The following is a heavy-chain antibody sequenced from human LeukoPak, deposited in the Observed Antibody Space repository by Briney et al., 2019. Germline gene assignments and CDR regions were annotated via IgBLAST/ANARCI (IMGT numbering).Heavy chain of an antibody. V-gene: IGHV4-59*01. CDR1: GGSFSGYY. D-gene: IGHD4-17*01. CDR2: IYSSGST. J-gene: IGHJ4*02. CDR3: ARESNGDYSDY. Sequence: SETLSLTCAVYGGSFSGYYWSWIRQPPGKGLEWIGYIYSSGSTSYNPSLKSRVTMSIDTSKNQFSLKVKSVTAADTAVYYCARESNGDYSDYWGQGTLVTVSS.